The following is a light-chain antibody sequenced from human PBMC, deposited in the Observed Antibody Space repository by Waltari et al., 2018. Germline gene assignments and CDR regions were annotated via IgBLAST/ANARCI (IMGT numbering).Light chain of an antibody. CDR1: RGDIGSSNF. CDR3: SSYTTTSSWV. CDR2: DVS. Sequence: QSALTQPASVSGSPGQSITISCTGSRGDIGSSNFFSWYQQEPGRAPKLIVYDVSQRPSGVSNRFSGSKSGNTASLTISGLQAEDEADYYCSSYTTTSSWVFGGGTKLTVL. J-gene: IGLJ3*02. V-gene: IGLV2-14*01.